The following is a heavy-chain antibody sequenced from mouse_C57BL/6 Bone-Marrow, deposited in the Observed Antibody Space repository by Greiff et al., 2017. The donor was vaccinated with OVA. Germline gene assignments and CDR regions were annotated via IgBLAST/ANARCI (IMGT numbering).Heavy chain of an antibody. D-gene: IGHD2-2*01. CDR1: GFTFSDYG. CDR2: ISSGSSTI. J-gene: IGHJ3*01. Sequence: DVMLVESGGGLVKPGGSLKLSCAASGFTFSDYGMHWVRQAPEKGLEWVAYISSGSSTIYYADTVKGRFTISRDNAKNTLFLQMTSLRSEDTAMYYCASPYGYGTWFACWGQGTLVTVSA. V-gene: IGHV5-17*01. CDR3: ASPYGYGTWFAC.